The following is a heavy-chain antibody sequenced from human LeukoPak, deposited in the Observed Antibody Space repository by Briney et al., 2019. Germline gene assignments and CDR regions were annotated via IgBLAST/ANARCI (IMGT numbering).Heavy chain of an antibody. J-gene: IGHJ6*03. CDR1: GFTFSSYW. D-gene: IGHD3-3*01. V-gene: IGHV3-53*01. CDR2: IYSGGST. Sequence: GGSPRLSCAASGFTFSSYWMHWVRQAPGKGLEWVSVIYSGGSTYYADSVKGRFTISRDNSKNTLYLQMNSLRAEDTAVYYCARVLRFLEWPRDYYYYMDVWGKGTTVTVSS. CDR3: ARVLRFLEWPRDYYYYMDV.